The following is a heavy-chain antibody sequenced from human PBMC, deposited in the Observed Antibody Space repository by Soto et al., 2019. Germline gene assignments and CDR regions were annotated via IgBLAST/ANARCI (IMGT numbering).Heavy chain of an antibody. CDR3: ASLTITTWYGYFNY. CDR2: IYYSGST. Sequence: QLQLQESGPGLVKPSETLSLTCTVSGGSISSSSYYWGWIRQPPGKGLEWIGRIYYSGSTYYNPSLKSRVTISVDTSKNQFSLKLSSVTAADTAVYYCASLTITTWYGYFNYWGQGTLVTVSS. V-gene: IGHV4-39*01. CDR1: GGSISSSSYY. J-gene: IGHJ4*02. D-gene: IGHD3-22*01.